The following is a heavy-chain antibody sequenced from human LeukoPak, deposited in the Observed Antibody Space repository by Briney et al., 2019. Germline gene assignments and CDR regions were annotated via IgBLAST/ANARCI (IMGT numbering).Heavy chain of an antibody. CDR1: GYTFSSYV. Sequence: GSVKVSCKASGYTFSSYVISWVRQAPGQGLEWMGWISAYNGNINYIQKFQGRVTMTTDTSTSTAYMELRSLRSDVTAVYYCAREHGSGSYYNPVGFDYWGQGTLVTVSS. J-gene: IGHJ4*02. CDR3: AREHGSGSYYNPVGFDY. CDR2: ISAYNGNI. V-gene: IGHV1-18*01. D-gene: IGHD3-10*01.